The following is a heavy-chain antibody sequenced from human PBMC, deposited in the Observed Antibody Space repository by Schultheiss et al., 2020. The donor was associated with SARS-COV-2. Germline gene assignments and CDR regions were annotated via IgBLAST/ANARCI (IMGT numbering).Heavy chain of an antibody. CDR1: GGSISSYY. V-gene: IGHV4-4*07. D-gene: IGHD3-10*01. J-gene: IGHJ4*02. CDR3: ARGLGYYGSTTKGDY. Sequence: SQTLSLTCTVSGGSISSYYWSWIRQPAGKGLEWIGRIYTSGSTNYNPSLKSRVTISVDPSKNQFSLKLSSVTAADTAVYYCARGLGYYGSTTKGDYWAQGTLVTVSS. CDR2: IYTSGST.